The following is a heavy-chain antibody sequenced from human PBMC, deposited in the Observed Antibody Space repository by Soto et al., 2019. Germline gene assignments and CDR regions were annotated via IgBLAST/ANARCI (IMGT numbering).Heavy chain of an antibody. J-gene: IGHJ6*02. V-gene: IGHV3-30*18. Sequence: LRLSCAASGFTFTNYGMHWVRQAPGKGLEWVAVISYDGSDKYYADSLKGRFTISRDNSKNTVYLQMKSLRPEDTAVYYCAKPYFDFWSRYASSHYYGMDVWGQGTTVTVSS. CDR2: ISYDGSDK. CDR1: GFTFTNYG. CDR3: AKPYFDFWSRYASSHYYGMDV. D-gene: IGHD3-3*01.